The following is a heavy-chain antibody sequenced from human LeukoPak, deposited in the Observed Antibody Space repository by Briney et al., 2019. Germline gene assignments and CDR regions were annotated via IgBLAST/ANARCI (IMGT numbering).Heavy chain of an antibody. CDR2: IWYDGSNK. CDR1: GFTFSSYG. V-gene: IGHV3-33*01. Sequence: GGSLRLSCAASGFTFSSYGMHWVRQAPGKGLEWVAVIWYDGSNKYYADSVKGRFTISRDNSKNTLYLQMNSLRAEDTAVYYCGIEISGFPDYWGQEALVTVSS. D-gene: IGHD6-19*01. J-gene: IGHJ4*02. CDR3: GIEISGFPDY.